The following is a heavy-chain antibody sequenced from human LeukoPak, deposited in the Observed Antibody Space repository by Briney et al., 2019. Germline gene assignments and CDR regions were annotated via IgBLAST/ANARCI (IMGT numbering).Heavy chain of an antibody. CDR3: ARDFASSGYSAAFDY. V-gene: IGHV3-48*03. CDR2: ISSSGSTI. Sequence: PGGSLRLSCAASGFTFSSYEMNCVRQAPGKGLEWVSYISSSGSTIYYADSVKGRFTISRDNAKNSLYLQMNSLRAEDTAVYYCARDFASSGYSAAFDYWGQGTLVTVSS. J-gene: IGHJ4*02. D-gene: IGHD3-22*01. CDR1: GFTFSSYE.